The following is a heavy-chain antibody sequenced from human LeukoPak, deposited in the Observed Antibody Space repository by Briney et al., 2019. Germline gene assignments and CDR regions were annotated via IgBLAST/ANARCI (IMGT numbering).Heavy chain of an antibody. CDR3: ARHRKTTNDYYYGMDV. Sequence: GESLKISCKGSGYNFTNYWISWVRQMPGKGLEWMGRIDPSDSYTNYSPSFQGHVTISADKSISTASLQWSSLKASDTAMYYCARHRKTTNDYYYGMDVWGQGTTVTVSS. D-gene: IGHD1-7*01. CDR1: GYNFTNYW. V-gene: IGHV5-10-1*01. J-gene: IGHJ6*02. CDR2: IDPSDSYT.